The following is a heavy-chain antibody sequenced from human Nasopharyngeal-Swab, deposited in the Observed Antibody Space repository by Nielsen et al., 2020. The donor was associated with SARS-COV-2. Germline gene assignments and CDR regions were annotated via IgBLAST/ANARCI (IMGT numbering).Heavy chain of an antibody. D-gene: IGHD3-9*01. V-gene: IGHV3-21*05. CDR2: ISSSSSYI. Sequence: GGSLRLSCAASGFTFSSYEMNWVRQAPGKGLEWVSYISSSSSYIYYADSVKGRFTISRDNAKNSLYLQMNSLRAEDTAVYYCARGCVLTGPTCNYYGMDVWGQGTTVTVSS. J-gene: IGHJ6*02. CDR3: ARGCVLTGPTCNYYGMDV. CDR1: GFTFSSYE.